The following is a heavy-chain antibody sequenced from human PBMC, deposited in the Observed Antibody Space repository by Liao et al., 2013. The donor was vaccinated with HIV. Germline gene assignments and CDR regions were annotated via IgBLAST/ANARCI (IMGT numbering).Heavy chain of an antibody. CDR1: GGSFSGYY. CDR2: INHSGST. D-gene: IGHD3-3*01. J-gene: IGHJ3*02. V-gene: IGHV4-34*01. Sequence: QVQLQQWGAGLLKPSETLSLTCAVSGGSFSGYYWSWIRQPPGKGLEWIGEINHSGSTNYNPSLKSRVTISVDTSKNQFSLKLSSVTAADTAVYYCARANFYDFWSYAFDIWGQGTMVTVSS. CDR3: ARANFYDFWSYAFDI.